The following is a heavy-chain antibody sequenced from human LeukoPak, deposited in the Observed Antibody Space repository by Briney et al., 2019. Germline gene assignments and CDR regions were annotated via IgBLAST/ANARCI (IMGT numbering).Heavy chain of an antibody. CDR2: ISRTGIT. CDR3: ARDGGYNYGPFDC. Sequence: SETLSLTCTVSGGSITSGDYYWSWIRQHPGKGLEWIGSISRTGITYYNPSLKSRLTISGDTSKNQFSLKLSSATPADTAVYYCARDGGYNYGPFDCWGQGTLVTVSS. J-gene: IGHJ4*02. CDR1: GGSITSGDYY. V-gene: IGHV4-31*03. D-gene: IGHD5-18*01.